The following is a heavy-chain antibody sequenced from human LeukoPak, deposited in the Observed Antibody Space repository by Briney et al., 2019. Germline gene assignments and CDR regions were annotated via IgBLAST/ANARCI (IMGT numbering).Heavy chain of an antibody. Sequence: SETPSLTCTVSGGSISSGSYYWSWIRQPAGKGLEWIGRIYTSGSTNYNPSLKSRVTISVDTSKNQFSLKLSSVTAADTAVYYCARGRYYYYGMDVWGQGTTVTVSS. CDR2: IYTSGST. CDR3: ARGRYYYYGMDV. V-gene: IGHV4-61*02. CDR1: GGSISSGSYY. J-gene: IGHJ6*02.